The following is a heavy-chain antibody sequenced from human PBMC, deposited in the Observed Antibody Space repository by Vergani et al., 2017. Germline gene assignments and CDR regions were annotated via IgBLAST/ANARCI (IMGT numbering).Heavy chain of an antibody. Sequence: QVQLQESGPGLVKPSQTLSLTCTVSGGSISSGGYYWSWIRQHPGKGLEWIGYIYYSGSTYYNPSLKSRVTISVDPSKNQFSLKLSSVTAADTAVYYCARDHDSNGYFDYWGQGTLVTVSS. V-gene: IGHV4-31*03. D-gene: IGHD2-8*01. J-gene: IGHJ4*02. CDR1: GGSISSGGYY. CDR2: IYYSGST. CDR3: ARDHDSNGYFDY.